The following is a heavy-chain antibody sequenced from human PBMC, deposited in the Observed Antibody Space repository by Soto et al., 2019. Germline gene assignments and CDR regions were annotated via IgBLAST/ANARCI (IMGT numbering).Heavy chain of an antibody. CDR1: GHRVTSYW. J-gene: IGHJ6*02. CDR2: IDPSDAYT. CDR3: ASHGVRYSFYGMDV. V-gene: IGHV5-10-1*01. Sequence: ECLKIACTGSGHRVTSYWISCVRRVPGKGLEWVGRIDPSDAYTNYSPSFQGHVSISVDKSISTAYLQWSSLKASDTAMYYCASHGVRYSFYGMDVWGQGTTVTVSS. D-gene: IGHD3-16*01.